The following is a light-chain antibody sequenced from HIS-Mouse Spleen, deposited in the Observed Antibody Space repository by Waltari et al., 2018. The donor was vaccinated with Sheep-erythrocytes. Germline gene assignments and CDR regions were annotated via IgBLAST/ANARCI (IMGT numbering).Light chain of an antibody. CDR1: QSVLYSSNNKNY. CDR3: QQYYSTLT. J-gene: IGKJ4*01. CDR2: WAC. V-gene: IGKV4-1*01. Sequence: DIVMTQSPDSLAVSLGERATINCKSSQSVLYSSNNKNYLAWYQQKPGQPPKLLIYWACTREYGVPDRVSGSGSGTEFTLTISSLQAEDVAVYYCQQYYSTLTFGGGTK.